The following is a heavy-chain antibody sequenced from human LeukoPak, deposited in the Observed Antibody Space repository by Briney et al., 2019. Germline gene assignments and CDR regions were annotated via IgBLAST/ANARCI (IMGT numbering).Heavy chain of an antibody. CDR1: GFTFSSYA. CDR2: ISGSGGST. CDR3: AKDQYYYGSGSYPDAFDI. V-gene: IGHV3-23*01. D-gene: IGHD3-10*01. J-gene: IGHJ3*02. Sequence: PGGSLRLSCAASGFTFSSYAMSWVRQAPGKGLEWVSAISGSGGSTYYADSVKGRFTISRDNSKNTLYLQMNSLRAEDTAVYYCAKDQYYYGSGSYPDAFDIWGQGTMVTVSS.